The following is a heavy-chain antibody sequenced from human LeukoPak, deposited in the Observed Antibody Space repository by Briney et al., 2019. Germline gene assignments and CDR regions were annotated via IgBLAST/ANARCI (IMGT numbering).Heavy chain of an antibody. Sequence: PETLSLTCAVYGGSFSGYYWSWIRQPPGKGLEWIGEINHSGSTNYNPSLKSRVTISVDTSKNQFSLKLSSVTAADTAMYYCAKSGGYGLIDYWGQGTLVTVSS. CDR3: AKSGGYGLIDY. V-gene: IGHV4-34*01. D-gene: IGHD1-26*01. CDR1: GGSFSGYY. J-gene: IGHJ4*02. CDR2: INHSGST.